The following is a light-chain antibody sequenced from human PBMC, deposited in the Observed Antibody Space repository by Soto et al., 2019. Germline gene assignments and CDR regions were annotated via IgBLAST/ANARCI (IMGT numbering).Light chain of an antibody. Sequence: DIQMTQSASTLSASFGDRVTTTCRASQSISSWLAWYQQKPVKAPKPLIYDASSLERGVPSRFSGTGSGTEFTLTISSLQPDDFATYYCQQYIPYRTFGQGTKVDIK. CDR1: QSISSW. V-gene: IGKV1-5*01. J-gene: IGKJ1*01. CDR3: QQYIPYRT. CDR2: DAS.